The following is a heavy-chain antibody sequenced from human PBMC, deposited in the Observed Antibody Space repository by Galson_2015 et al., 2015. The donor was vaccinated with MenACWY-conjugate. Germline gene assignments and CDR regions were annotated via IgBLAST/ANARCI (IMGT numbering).Heavy chain of an antibody. V-gene: IGHV4-59*01. Sequence: ETLSLTCTVSGGSISTYYWSWIRQPPGKGLEWIGYIYHSGSSNYNPSLKSRVTISVDTSKNQFSLKLSSVTAADTAVYYCAREKGNYGEFDYWGQGTLVTVSP. CDR2: IYHSGSS. CDR3: AREKGNYGEFDY. D-gene: IGHD3-10*01. CDR1: GGSISTYY. J-gene: IGHJ4*02.